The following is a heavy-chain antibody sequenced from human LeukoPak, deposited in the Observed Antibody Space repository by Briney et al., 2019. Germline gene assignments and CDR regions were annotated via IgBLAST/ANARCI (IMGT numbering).Heavy chain of an antibody. D-gene: IGHD4-17*01. J-gene: IGHJ4*02. CDR2: ISYDGSNK. V-gene: IGHV3-30*03. CDR1: GFTFSSYS. Sequence: GGSLRLSCAASGFTFSSYSMNWVRQAPGKGLEWVAVISYDGSNKYYADSVKGRFTISRDNSKNTLYLQMNSLRAEDTAVYYCIRESTVTYFDYWGQGTLVTVSS. CDR3: IRESTVTYFDY.